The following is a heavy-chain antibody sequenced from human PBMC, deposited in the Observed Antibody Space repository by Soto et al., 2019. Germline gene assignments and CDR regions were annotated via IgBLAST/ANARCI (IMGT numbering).Heavy chain of an antibody. CDR2: INHSGST. Sequence: SETLSLTXAVYGGSFSGYYWSWIRQPPGKGLEWIGEINHSGSTNYNPSLKSRVTISVDTSKNQFSLKLSSVTAADTAVYYCARGWLRVTIFGVVPPPSSWFDPWGQGTLVTVSS. D-gene: IGHD3-3*01. J-gene: IGHJ5*02. CDR1: GGSFSGYY. CDR3: ARGWLRVTIFGVVPPPSSWFDP. V-gene: IGHV4-34*01.